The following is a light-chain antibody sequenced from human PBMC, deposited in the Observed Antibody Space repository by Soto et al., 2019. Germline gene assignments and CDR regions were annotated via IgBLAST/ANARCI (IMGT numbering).Light chain of an antibody. V-gene: IGLV2-8*01. CDR1: SSDVGGYNY. CDR2: EIY. J-gene: IGLJ2*01. Sequence: QSAPTQPPSASGSPGQSVTFSCTGTSSDVGGYNYVSWYQQYPGKAPKLMIYEIYKRHSGVPDRFSGSQSGNTASLTVSGLESEDEAEYYCGAYAGSSNWVFGGGTKLTVL. CDR3: GAYAGSSNWV.